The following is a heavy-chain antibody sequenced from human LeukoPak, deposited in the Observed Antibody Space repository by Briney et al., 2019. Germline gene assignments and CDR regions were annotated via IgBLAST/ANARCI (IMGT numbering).Heavy chain of an antibody. CDR1: GFTFSSYW. CDR3: ARMGPHDYGDYFDY. Sequence: GGSLRLSCAAPGFTFSSYWMSWVRQAPGKGLEWVANIKQDGSQKYYVDSVKGRFTISRDNAKNSLYLQMNSLRAEDTAVYYCARMGPHDYGDYFDYWGQGTLVTVSS. J-gene: IGHJ4*02. CDR2: IKQDGSQK. V-gene: IGHV3-7*01. D-gene: IGHD4-17*01.